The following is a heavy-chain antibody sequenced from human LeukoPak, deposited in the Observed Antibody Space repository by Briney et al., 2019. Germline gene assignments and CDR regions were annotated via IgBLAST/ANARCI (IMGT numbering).Heavy chain of an antibody. CDR2: IRYDGSNK. J-gene: IGHJ4*02. V-gene: IGHV3-30*02. CDR1: GFTFSSYG. D-gene: IGHD3-22*01. CDR3: AKSLYDSSGYYSRGYFDY. Sequence: PGGSLRLSCAASGFTFSSYGMHWVRQAPGKGLEWVAFIRYDGSNKYYADSVKGRFTISRDNSKNTLYLQMNSLRAEDTAVYYCAKSLYDSSGYYSRGYFDYWGQGTLVTVSS.